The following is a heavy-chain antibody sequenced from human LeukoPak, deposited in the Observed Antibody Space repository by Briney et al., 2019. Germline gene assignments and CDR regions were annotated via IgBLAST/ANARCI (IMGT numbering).Heavy chain of an antibody. CDR2: IYPGDSDT. D-gene: IGHD3-22*01. CDR3: ARDDYYDDSGYYGAGVFDI. J-gene: IGHJ3*02. V-gene: IGHV5-51*01. Sequence: NHGESLKIFCKGSGYSFTTYWIGWVRQMPGKGLEWMGFIYPGDSDTRYSPSFQGQVTISADKSISTAYLQWSSLKASDTAMYYCARDDYYDDSGYYGAGVFDIWGQGTMVTVSS. CDR1: GYSFTTYW.